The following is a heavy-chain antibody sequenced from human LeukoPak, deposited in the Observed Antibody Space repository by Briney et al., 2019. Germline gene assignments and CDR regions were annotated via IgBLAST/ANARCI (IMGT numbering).Heavy chain of an antibody. Sequence: GGSLRLSCAASGFTFSSYAMHWVRQAPGKGLEWVAVISYDGSNKYYADSVKGRFTISRDNSKNTLYLQMNSLRAEDTAVYYCASSIAAPVEDPDHWGQGTLVTVSS. CDR1: GFTFSSYA. CDR3: ASSIAAPVEDPDH. V-gene: IGHV3-30-3*01. D-gene: IGHD6-6*01. CDR2: ISYDGSNK. J-gene: IGHJ4*02.